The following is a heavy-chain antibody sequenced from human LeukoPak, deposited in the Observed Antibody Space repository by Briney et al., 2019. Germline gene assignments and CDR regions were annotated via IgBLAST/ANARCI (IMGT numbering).Heavy chain of an antibody. D-gene: IGHD4-23*01. CDR2: INPSDGST. J-gene: IGHJ4*02. V-gene: IGHV1-46*01. CDR1: GYTFSSSY. CDR3: ARRGTYGGVSALDY. Sequence: AASVKVSCKASGYTFSSSYIHWVRQAPGQGLEWMGIINPSDGSTSYTQKFQGRVTMTRDTSTSTVYMELSSLRSEDTAVYYCARRGTYGGVSALDYWGQGAHVTVSS.